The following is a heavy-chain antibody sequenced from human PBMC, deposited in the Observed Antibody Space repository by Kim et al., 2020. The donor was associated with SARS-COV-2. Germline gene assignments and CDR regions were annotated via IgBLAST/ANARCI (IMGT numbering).Heavy chain of an antibody. CDR1: GYTFTRYD. J-gene: IGHJ4*02. CDR2: LNPKSGNT. D-gene: IGHD6-13*01. CDR3: ARVPPIAGLVMKYYFDS. Sequence: ASVKVSCKASGYTFTRYDINWVRQATGQGLEWMGWLNPKSGNTGYAQKFQGRVTMTRNTSISTAYMELSSLRSEDTAVYYCARVPPIAGLVMKYYFDSWGQGTMVTVVS. V-gene: IGHV1-8*01.